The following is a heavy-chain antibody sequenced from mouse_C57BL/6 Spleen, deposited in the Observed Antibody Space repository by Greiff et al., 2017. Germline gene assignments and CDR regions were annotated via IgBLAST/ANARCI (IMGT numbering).Heavy chain of an antibody. D-gene: IGHD2-3*01. V-gene: IGHV5-4*01. CDR1: GFTFSSYA. J-gene: IGHJ2*01. CDR3: ARDGDGYVDY. CDR2: ISDGGSYT. Sequence: EVKLVESGGGLVKPGGSLKLSCAASGFTFSSYAMSWVRQTPEKRLEWVATISDGGSYTYYPDNVKGRFTISRDNAKNNLYLQMSHLKSEDTARYYCARDGDGYVDYWGQGTTLTVSS.